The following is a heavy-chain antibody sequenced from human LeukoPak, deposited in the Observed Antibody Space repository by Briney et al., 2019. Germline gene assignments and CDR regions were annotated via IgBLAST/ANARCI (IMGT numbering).Heavy chain of an antibody. D-gene: IGHD3-3*01. CDR3: AKDFPIFGVVIHYGYFDL. CDR1: GFTFDDYA. V-gene: IGHV3-9*01. CDR2: ISWNSGSI. Sequence: SLRLSCAASGFTFDDYAMHWVRQAPGKGLEWVSGISWNSGSIGYADSVKGRFTISRDNAKNSLYLQMNSLRAEDTALYYCAKDFPIFGVVIHYGYFDLWGRGTLVTVSS. J-gene: IGHJ2*01.